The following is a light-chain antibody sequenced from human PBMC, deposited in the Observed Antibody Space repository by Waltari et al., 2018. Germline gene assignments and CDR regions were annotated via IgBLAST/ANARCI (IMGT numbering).Light chain of an antibody. CDR3: QKYGSTPRP. CDR1: QSINNNY. Sequence: EIVLTQSPGPLSLSPGERASPSCRASQSINNNYLAWYQQIPGQAPRRLIYHASTRATGIPDRFSGSGSGTDFTLAISRLEPEDFAVYYCQKYGSTPRPFGGGTKVEIK. J-gene: IGKJ4*01. CDR2: HAS. V-gene: IGKV3-20*01.